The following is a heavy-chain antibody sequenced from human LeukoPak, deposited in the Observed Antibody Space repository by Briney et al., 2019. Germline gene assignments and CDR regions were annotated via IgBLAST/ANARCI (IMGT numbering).Heavy chain of an antibody. CDR2: IYYSGST. Sequence: PSETLSLTCTVSGGSISSGGYYWSWIRQHPGKGLEWIGYIYYSGSTYYNPSLKSRVTISVDTSKNQFSLKLSSVTAADTAVYYCATLGDSSSWYMYDAFDIWGQGTMVTVSS. CDR1: GGSISSGGYY. J-gene: IGHJ3*02. D-gene: IGHD6-13*01. CDR3: ATLGDSSSWYMYDAFDI. V-gene: IGHV4-31*03.